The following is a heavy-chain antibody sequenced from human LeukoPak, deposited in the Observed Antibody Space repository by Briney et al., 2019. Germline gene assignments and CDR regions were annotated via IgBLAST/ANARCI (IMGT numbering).Heavy chain of an antibody. V-gene: IGHV3-7*04. D-gene: IGHD5-18*01. CDR2: IKQDGGEF. CDR1: GFTFSGYW. J-gene: IGHJ4*02. CDR3: ARARGYSYNPLFDY. Sequence: GVSLRLSCVASGFTFSGYWMSWVRQAPGEGLEWVANIKQDGGEFYYVDAVKGRFTISRDNAKNSLYLQMNRLRVDDTAVYYCARARGYSYNPLFDYWGQGTLVTVSS.